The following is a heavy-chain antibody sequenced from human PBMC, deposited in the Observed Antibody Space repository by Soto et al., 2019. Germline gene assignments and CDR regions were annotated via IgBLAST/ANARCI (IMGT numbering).Heavy chain of an antibody. J-gene: IGHJ3*02. CDR2: ISSSSSYI. CDR1: GFTFSSYS. CDR3: ARIKTGYSSSWHAADAFDI. Sequence: GGSLRLSCAASGFTFSSYSRNWVRQAPGKGLEWVSSISSSSSYIYYADSVKGRFTISRDNAKNSLYLQMNSLRAEDTAVYYCARIKTGYSSSWHAADAFDIWGQGTMVTVSS. D-gene: IGHD6-13*01. V-gene: IGHV3-21*01.